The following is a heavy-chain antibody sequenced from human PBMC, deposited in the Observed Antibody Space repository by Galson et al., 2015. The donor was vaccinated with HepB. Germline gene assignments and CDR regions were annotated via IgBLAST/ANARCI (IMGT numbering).Heavy chain of an antibody. D-gene: IGHD2-21*01. V-gene: IGHV1-18*01. CDR2: IIPYSRDT. CDR1: GYAFFTYS. J-gene: IGHJ5*02. Sequence: SVKVSCKASGYAFFTYSITWVRQAPGQGLEWMGRIIPYSRDTDYARKFQGRVTMTTDTSTNTAYMELRSLRSEDTAIYYCARGALVVVVGAIQNNRFDTWGQATLVTVSS. CDR3: ARGALVVVVGAIQNNRFDT.